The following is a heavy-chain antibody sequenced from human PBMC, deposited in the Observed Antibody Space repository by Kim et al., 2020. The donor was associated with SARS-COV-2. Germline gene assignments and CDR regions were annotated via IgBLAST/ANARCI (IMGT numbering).Heavy chain of an antibody. V-gene: IGHV3-23*01. Sequence: GGSLRLSCAASGFTFSNYAMTWVRQPPGKGLEWVSVIGESGDLTFYSDSVKGRFTISRDNSKNTLFLQMDSLRVEDTAVYFCAKYTNREDFDHWGQGVLVTVSS. D-gene: IGHD6-13*01. J-gene: IGHJ4*02. CDR3: AKYTNREDFDH. CDR1: GFTFSNYA. CDR2: IGESGDLT.